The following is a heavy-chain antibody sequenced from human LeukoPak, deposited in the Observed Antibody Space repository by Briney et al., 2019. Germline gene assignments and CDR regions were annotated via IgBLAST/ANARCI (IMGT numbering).Heavy chain of an antibody. D-gene: IGHD1-26*01. V-gene: IGHV3-30-3*01. CDR3: AHGSGTFWELQH. CDR1: GLTFSTHA. J-gene: IGHJ1*01. Sequence: GGSLSLSCAASGLTFSTHAMHWVRQAPGKGLEWVSFMSYDGSDEYYADSVKGRFTIPRDSSQNRMYLQMNSLRVDDTAVYYCAHGSGTFWELQHWGQGTLVTVS. CDR2: MSYDGSDE.